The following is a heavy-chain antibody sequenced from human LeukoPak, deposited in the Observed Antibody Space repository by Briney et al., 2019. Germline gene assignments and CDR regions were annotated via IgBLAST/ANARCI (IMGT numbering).Heavy chain of an antibody. CDR1: GYTFTCYY. V-gene: IGHV1-2*06. Sequence: ASVKVSCKASGYTFTCYYMHWVRQAPGQGLEWMGRINPNSGGTNYAQKFQGRVTMTRDTSISTAYMELSRLRSDDTAVYYCARSPKTYCSGGSCYPAYWGQGTLVTVSS. J-gene: IGHJ4*02. D-gene: IGHD2-15*01. CDR2: INPNSGGT. CDR3: ARSPKTYCSGGSCYPAY.